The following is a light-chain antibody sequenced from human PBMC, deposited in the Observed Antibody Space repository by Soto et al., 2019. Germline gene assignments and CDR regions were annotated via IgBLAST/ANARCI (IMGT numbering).Light chain of an antibody. CDR2: RVT. Sequence: QSALIQPRSVSGSPGQSVTISCTGTSSDVGPYNFVSWFQHHPGKAPKPIIFRVTQRPSGVPDRFSGSTSGDTASMTISGLPAEDEADYYCCSFAGRDTYVVFGGGTKVTVL. CDR1: SSDVGPYNF. V-gene: IGLV2-11*01. CDR3: CSFAGRDTYVV. J-gene: IGLJ2*01.